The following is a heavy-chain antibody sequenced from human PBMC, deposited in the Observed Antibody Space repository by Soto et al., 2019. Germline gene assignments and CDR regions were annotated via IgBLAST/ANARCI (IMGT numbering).Heavy chain of an antibody. J-gene: IGHJ6*02. V-gene: IGHV1-18*04. CDR3: AREQERYSSYAMDV. D-gene: IGHD1-1*01. Sequence: GASVKVSCKASGYTFSSYGISWVRQAPGQGLEWMGWISAYNGDTHYAQKFQGRVTMTTDASTSTAYMELRSLRSDDTAVYYCAREQERYSSYAMDVWGQGTTVTVSS. CDR2: ISAYNGDT. CDR1: GYTFSSYG.